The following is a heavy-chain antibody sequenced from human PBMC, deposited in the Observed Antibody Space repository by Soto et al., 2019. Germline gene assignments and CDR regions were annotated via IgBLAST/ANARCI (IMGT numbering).Heavy chain of an antibody. V-gene: IGHV3-53*02. J-gene: IGHJ6*02. CDR2: IYSDNNT. CDR1: GYTVSSDS. Sequence: EVQLVETGGDLNQPGGSLRLSCAASGYTVSSDSMTWVRQAPGKGLEWISIIYSDNNTDYADSVKGRFSISRDTSKNILYLQMNSLRAEDTAEYYCARHYSAMGVWGQGTTVTVSS. CDR3: ARHYSAMGV.